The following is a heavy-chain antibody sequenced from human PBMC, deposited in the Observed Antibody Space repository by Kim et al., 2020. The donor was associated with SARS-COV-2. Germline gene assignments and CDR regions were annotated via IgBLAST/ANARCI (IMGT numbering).Heavy chain of an antibody. CDR2: ISGNSVGI. D-gene: IGHD1-26*01. Sequence: GGSLRLSCAASGFTFDDYAMHWVRQAPGKGLEWVSGISGNSVGIGYADSVQGRFTISRDNAKNCLYLQMNSLRIEDTAFYYCTKALNRGSNQATDSWGQGTLVTVSS. V-gene: IGHV3-9*01. CDR1: GFTFDDYA. J-gene: IGHJ4*02. CDR3: TKALNRGSNQATDS.